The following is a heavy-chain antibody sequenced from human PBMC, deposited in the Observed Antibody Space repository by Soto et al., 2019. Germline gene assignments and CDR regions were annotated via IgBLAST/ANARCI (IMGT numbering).Heavy chain of an antibody. Sequence: ASVKVSCKASEYTFTSYYMHWVRQAPGQGLEWMGIINPSGGSTSYAQKFQGRVTITRDTSASTAYMKLSSLRSEDTAVYYCARVIGGLYYFDYWGQGTLVTVSS. D-gene: IGHD3-16*01. CDR2: INPSGGST. CDR3: ARVIGGLYYFDY. J-gene: IGHJ4*02. CDR1: EYTFTSYY. V-gene: IGHV1-46*01.